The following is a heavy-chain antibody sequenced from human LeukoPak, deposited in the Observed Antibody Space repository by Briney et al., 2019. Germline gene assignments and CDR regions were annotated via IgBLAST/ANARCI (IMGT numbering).Heavy chain of an antibody. CDR2: ISSSSSTI. J-gene: IGHJ6*02. Sequence: GGSLRLSCAASGITFSSHSMNWVRQAPGKGLEWVSYISSSSSTIYYADSVKGRFTISRDNAKNSLYLQMNILRDEDTAVYYCAIGPYGMDVWGHGTMVTVSS. V-gene: IGHV3-48*02. CDR3: AIGPYGMDV. CDR1: GITFSSHS.